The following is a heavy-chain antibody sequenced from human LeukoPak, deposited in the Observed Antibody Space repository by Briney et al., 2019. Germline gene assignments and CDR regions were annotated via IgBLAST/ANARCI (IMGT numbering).Heavy chain of an antibody. CDR1: GFTFSSYW. J-gene: IGHJ6*03. CDR2: IKQDGSEK. D-gene: IGHD3-10*01. Sequence: GGSLRLSCAASGFTFSSYWMSWVRQAPGKGLEWVANIKQDGSEKYYVDSVKGRFTISRDNAKNSLYLQMNSLRAKDTAVYYCARSSITMVRGVIKSTTSWYHYYNMDVWGKGTTVTVSS. V-gene: IGHV3-7*01. CDR3: ARSSITMVRGVIKSTTSWYHYYNMDV.